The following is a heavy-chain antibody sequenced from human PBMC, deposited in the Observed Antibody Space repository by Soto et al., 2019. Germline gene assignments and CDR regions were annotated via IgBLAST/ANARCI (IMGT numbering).Heavy chain of an antibody. CDR3: TKEQRNYYGSGSYRYYYYDMDV. V-gene: IGHV3-9*01. Sequence: GGSLRLSCAASGFTFDDYAMHWVRQAPGKGLEWVSGISWNSGSITYADSVKGRFTISRDNAKNSLYLQMNSLRPEDTALYYCTKEQRNYYGSGSYRYYYYDMDVWGKGTTVTVSS. D-gene: IGHD3-10*01. J-gene: IGHJ6*03. CDR1: GFTFDDYA. CDR2: ISWNSGSI.